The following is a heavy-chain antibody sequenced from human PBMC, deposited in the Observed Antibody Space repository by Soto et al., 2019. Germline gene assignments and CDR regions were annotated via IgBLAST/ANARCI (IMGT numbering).Heavy chain of an antibody. CDR1: GYTLAELS. Sequence: ASVKVSCKVSGYTLAELSMHWVRQAPGKGLEWMGGFDPEDGETIYAQKFQGRVTMTEDTSTDTAYKELSSLRSEDTAVYYCATRGPPAYYDSSGYMGAFDIWG. J-gene: IGHJ3*02. CDR2: FDPEDGET. V-gene: IGHV1-24*01. CDR3: ATRGPPAYYDSSGYMGAFDI. D-gene: IGHD3-22*01.